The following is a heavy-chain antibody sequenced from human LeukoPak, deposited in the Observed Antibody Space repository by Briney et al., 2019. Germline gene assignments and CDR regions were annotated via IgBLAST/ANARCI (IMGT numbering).Heavy chain of an antibody. V-gene: IGHV3-21*01. Sequence: GGSLRLSCAASGFTFSSYSMNWVRQAPGKGLEWVSSISSSSSYIYYTDSVKGRFTISRDNAKKSLFLQMNSLRAEDTAVYYCTRVTNSVYDSGNFDYWGQGTLVTVSS. CDR1: GFTFSSYS. J-gene: IGHJ4*02. CDR3: TRVTNSVYDSGNFDY. D-gene: IGHD5/OR15-5a*01. CDR2: ISSSSSYI.